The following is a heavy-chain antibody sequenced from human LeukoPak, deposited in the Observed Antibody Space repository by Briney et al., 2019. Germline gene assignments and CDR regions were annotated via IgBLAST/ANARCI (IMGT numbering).Heavy chain of an antibody. Sequence: ASVKVSFKASCYTFTGYYMHWVRPAPGQGLEWMGWPNPKSGGQKYAQKFQGRVTMTRDTSISTAYMELSRLRSDDTAVYYCASSPWAAAVGGYWGQGTLVTVAS. CDR2: PNPKSGGQ. V-gene: IGHV1-2*02. D-gene: IGHD6-13*01. J-gene: IGHJ4*02. CDR3: ASSPWAAAVGGY. CDR1: CYTFTGYY.